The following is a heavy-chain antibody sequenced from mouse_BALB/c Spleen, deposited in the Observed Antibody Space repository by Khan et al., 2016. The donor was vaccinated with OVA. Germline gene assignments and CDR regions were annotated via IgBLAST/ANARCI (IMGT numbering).Heavy chain of an antibody. D-gene: IGHD1-1*01. CDR1: GYSFTGYF. J-gene: IGHJ2*01. CDR2: INPHIGET. V-gene: IGHV1-20*02. Sequence: EVQLQQSGPELVRPGASVKISCKASGYSFTGYFMNWVMQSHGKSLEWIGRINPHIGETFYNQRFKDKATLTVYESSSTAHMELRSLASEDSAVYYCTRIYRSDFDYWGQGTTLTVSS. CDR3: TRIYRSDFDY.